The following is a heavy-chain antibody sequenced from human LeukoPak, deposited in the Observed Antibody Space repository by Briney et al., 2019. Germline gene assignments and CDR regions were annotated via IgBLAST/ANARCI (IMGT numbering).Heavy chain of an antibody. CDR1: GFTFSIYE. Sequence: GGSLRLSCAASGFTFSIYEMNWVRQAPGKGLEGVSYISSSGSAIYYADSVKGRFTICRDNAKASLYLQMNSLRAEDTAVYYCARPYSEDDYYFYAMDVWGKGTTVTVSS. V-gene: IGHV3-48*03. CDR2: ISSSGSAI. CDR3: ARPYSEDDYYFYAMDV. J-gene: IGHJ6*04. D-gene: IGHD2-15*01.